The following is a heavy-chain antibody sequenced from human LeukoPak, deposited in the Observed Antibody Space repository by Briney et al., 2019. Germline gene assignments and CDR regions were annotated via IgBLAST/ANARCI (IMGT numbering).Heavy chain of an antibody. CDR2: INHSGST. J-gene: IGHJ4*02. D-gene: IGHD5-18*01. V-gene: IGHV4-34*01. CDR3: ARRVSGYSYGPRVRDY. Sequence: SETLSLTCAVYGGSFSGYYWSWIRQPPGKGLKWIGEINHSGSTNYNPSLKSRVTISVDTSKNQFSLKLSSVTAADTAVYYCARRVSGYSYGPRVRDYWGQGTLVTVSS. CDR1: GGSFSGYY.